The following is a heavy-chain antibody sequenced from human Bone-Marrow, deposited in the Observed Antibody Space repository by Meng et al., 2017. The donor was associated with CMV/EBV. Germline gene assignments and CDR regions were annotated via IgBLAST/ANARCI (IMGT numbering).Heavy chain of an antibody. CDR1: GGSFSGYY. CDR2: INHSGST. J-gene: IGHJ6*02. V-gene: IGHV4-34*01. CDR3: ARTTVTTNPYYYYYYGMDV. Sequence: SETLSLTCAVYGGSFSGYYWSWIRQPPGKGLEWIGEINHSGSTNYNPSLKSRVTISVDTSKNQFSLKLSSVTAADTAVYYCARTTVTTNPYYYYYYGMDVWGQGTTVPVSS. D-gene: IGHD4-11*01.